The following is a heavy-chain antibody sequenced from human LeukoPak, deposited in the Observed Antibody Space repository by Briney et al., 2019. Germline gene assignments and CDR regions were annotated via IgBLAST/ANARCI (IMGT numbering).Heavy chain of an antibody. D-gene: IGHD4-17*01. Sequence: ASVKVSCKASGYTFTDYYMHWVRRAPGQGIEWMGWINPNSGGTNYAQKFQGRVTMTRDMSTSTVYMELSSLRSEDTAVYYCASGHGDYLGYWGQGTLVTVSS. J-gene: IGHJ4*02. V-gene: IGHV1-2*02. CDR3: ASGHGDYLGY. CDR1: GYTFTDYY. CDR2: INPNSGGT.